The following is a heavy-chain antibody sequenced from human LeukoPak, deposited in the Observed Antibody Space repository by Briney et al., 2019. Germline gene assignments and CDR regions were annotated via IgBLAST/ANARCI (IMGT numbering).Heavy chain of an antibody. D-gene: IGHD3-9*01. V-gene: IGHV1-8*01. CDR1: GYTFSSYD. CDR2: MNTKRVDT. J-gene: IGHJ3*02. CDR3: AKGTPLPTYYDILTGYRNDAFDI. Sequence: ASVKVSCTASGYTFSSYDINWVRQATGQGREWRGGMNTKRVDTGHATKFQGRVTVTTTPSTSPAYMGLSSRRAEDTAASYCAKGTPLPTYYDILTGYRNDAFDIWGQGTMVTVSS.